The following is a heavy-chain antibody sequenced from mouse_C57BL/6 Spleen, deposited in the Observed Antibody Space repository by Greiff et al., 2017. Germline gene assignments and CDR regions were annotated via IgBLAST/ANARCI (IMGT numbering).Heavy chain of an antibody. J-gene: IGHJ3*01. Sequence: EVLLVESGGGLVKPGGSLKLSCAASGFTFSDYGMHWVRQAPEKGLEWVAYISSGSSTIYYADKVKGRVTISRDNAKNTLFLQLPRLRSEDTAMCYCARANWDVAYWGQGTLVTVSA. CDR2: ISSGSSTI. V-gene: IGHV5-17*01. D-gene: IGHD4-1*02. CDR1: GFTFSDYG. CDR3: ARANWDVAY.